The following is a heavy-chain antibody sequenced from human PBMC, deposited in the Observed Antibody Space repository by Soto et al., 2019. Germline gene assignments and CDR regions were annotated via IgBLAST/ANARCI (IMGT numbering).Heavy chain of an antibody. D-gene: IGHD6-19*01. J-gene: IGHJ6*02. V-gene: IGHV3-30*18. Sequence: GVSLRLSCAASGFTFSSYGMHWVRQAPGKGLEWVAVISYDGSNKYYADSVKGRFTISRDNSKNTLYLQMNSLRAEDTAVYYCAKHADSSGWYSYYGMDVWGQGTTVTVSS. CDR3: AKHADSSGWYSYYGMDV. CDR1: GFTFSSYG. CDR2: ISYDGSNK.